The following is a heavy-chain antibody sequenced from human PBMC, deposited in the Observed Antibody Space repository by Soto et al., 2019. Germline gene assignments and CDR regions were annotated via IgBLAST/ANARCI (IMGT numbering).Heavy chain of an antibody. CDR3: QAEDGIRDTVPVSAFRLNRSSDL. CDR2: ISSSGIYI. J-gene: IGHJ2*01. V-gene: IGHV3-21*01. Sequence: GKGLEWVSSISSSGIYIYYADSVKGRFTISRDNSKNSLYLQMNSLRAEDTVVFFFQAEDGIRDTVPVSAFRLNRSSDL. D-gene: IGHD2-2*02.